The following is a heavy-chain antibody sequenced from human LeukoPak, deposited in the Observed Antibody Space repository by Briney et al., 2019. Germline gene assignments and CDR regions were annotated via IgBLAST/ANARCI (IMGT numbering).Heavy chain of an antibody. Sequence: SQTLSLTCTVSGGSSSSGGHYWSWIRQHPGKCLKWSGYIYYSGSTYYNPSLKSRVTISVYTSKNQFSLKLSSVTAADTAVYYCAREIGYRFDSWGQGPLVTVSS. J-gene: IGHJ4*02. CDR1: GGSSSSGGHY. V-gene: IGHV4-31*03. D-gene: IGHD5-12*01. CDR2: IYYSGST. CDR3: AREIGYRFDS.